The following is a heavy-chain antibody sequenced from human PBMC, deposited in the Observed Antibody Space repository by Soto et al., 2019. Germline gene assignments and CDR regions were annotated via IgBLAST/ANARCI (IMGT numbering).Heavy chain of an antibody. Sequence: EVQLVESGGTLVQPGGSLKLSCAASGFDASVNFMTWVRQAPGKGLEWVTAINNAGTTFYADSVKGRFSISRDDSKNTLYLHMNSLRVEDTAIYYCVRENYSYGMDVWGQGTAVTVSS. CDR1: GFDASVNF. CDR2: INNAGTT. CDR3: VRENYSYGMDV. V-gene: IGHV3-66*01. J-gene: IGHJ6*02.